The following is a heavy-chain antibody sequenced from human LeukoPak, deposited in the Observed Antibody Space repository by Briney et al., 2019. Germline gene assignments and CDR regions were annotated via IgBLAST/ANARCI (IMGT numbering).Heavy chain of an antibody. CDR1: GFTFSSYG. Sequence: PGGSLRLSCAASGFTFSSYGMHWVRQAPGKGLEWVAVIWYDGSNKYYADSVKGRFTISRDNSKNTLYLQMNSLRAEDTAVYYCASPGAYSYGRTSYYYYGMDVWGQGTTVTVSS. CDR2: IWYDGSNK. CDR3: ASPGAYSYGRTSYYYYGMDV. V-gene: IGHV3-33*08. D-gene: IGHD5-18*01. J-gene: IGHJ6*02.